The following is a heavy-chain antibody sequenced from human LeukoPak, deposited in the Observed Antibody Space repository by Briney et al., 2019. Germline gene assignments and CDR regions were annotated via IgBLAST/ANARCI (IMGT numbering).Heavy chain of an antibody. CDR2: IYYSGST. J-gene: IGHJ4*02. V-gene: IGHV4-34*01. CDR3: VRGIVVVTDHSPDY. Sequence: NPSETLSLTCAVYGGSFSGYYWSWIRQPPGKGLEWIGSIYYSGSTYYNPSLKSRVTISVDTSKNQFSLKLSSVTAADTAVYYCVRGIVVVTDHSPDYWGQGTLVTVSS. CDR1: GGSFSGYY. D-gene: IGHD2-21*02.